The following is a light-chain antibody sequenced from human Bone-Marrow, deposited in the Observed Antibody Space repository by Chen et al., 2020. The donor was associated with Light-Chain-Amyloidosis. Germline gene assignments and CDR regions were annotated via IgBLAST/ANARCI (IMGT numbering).Light chain of an antibody. CDR3: AAWDDSLNGPV. V-gene: IGLV1-44*01. CDR2: SNN. J-gene: IGLJ2*01. Sequence: QSVLPQPPSASGTPGQRVTISCSGRSSNIGSNTVNWYQQLPGPAPKLLIYSNNQRPSGVPDRFSGSKSGTSASLAISGLQSEDEADYYCAAWDDSLNGPVFGGGTKLTVL. CDR1: SSNIGSNT.